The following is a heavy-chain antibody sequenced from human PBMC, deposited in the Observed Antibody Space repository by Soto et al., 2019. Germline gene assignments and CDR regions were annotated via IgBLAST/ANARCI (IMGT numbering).Heavy chain of an antibody. D-gene: IGHD2-8*02. J-gene: IGHJ4*02. CDR1: GFTFSSYG. CDR2: ISYDGSNK. Sequence: QVQLVKSGGGVVQPGRSLRLSCAASGFTFSSYGMHWVRQAPGKGLEWVAVISYDGSNKYYADSVKGRFTISRDNSKNTLYLQMNSLRAEDTAVYYCAKLLVVSATDYFDYWGQGTLVTVSS. CDR3: AKLLVVSATDYFDY. V-gene: IGHV3-30*18.